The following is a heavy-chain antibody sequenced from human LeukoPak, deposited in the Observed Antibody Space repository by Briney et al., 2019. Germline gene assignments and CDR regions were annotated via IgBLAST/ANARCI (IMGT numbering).Heavy chain of an antibody. J-gene: IGHJ4*02. CDR1: GYSFTSYW. V-gene: IGHV5-51*01. D-gene: IGHD3-9*01. Sequence: GESLKISCKGSGYSFTSYWIGWVRQMPRKGLEWMRINYPGDSDTRYSRSFQGQVTISADKSISTAYLQWSSLKASDTAMYYCARRKILTGYSDYWGQGTLVTVSS. CDR3: ARRKILTGYSDY. CDR2: NYPGDSDT.